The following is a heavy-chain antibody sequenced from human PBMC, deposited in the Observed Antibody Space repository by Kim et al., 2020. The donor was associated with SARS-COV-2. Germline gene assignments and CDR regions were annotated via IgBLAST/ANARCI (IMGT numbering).Heavy chain of an antibody. CDR3: ARGSGSWRDFFDY. CDR1: GYTLTNYW. Sequence: GESLKISCKGSGYTLTNYWTGWVRQMPGKGLEWIGAVNPGDSDTRYSQSFQGQVTISADKSINTIYLQRSSLKASDTAMYYCARGSGSWRDFFDYWGQGTLVTVSS. V-gene: IGHV5-51*01. CDR2: VNPGDSDT. D-gene: IGHD6-25*01. J-gene: IGHJ4*02.